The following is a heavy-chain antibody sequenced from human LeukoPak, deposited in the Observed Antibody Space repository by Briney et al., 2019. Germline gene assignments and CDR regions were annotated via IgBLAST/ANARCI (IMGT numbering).Heavy chain of an antibody. Sequence: SETLSLTCTVSGGSISTITYYWGWIRQPPGKGLEWVGHMYYRGNTFYNPSLKSRVTISVDTSKNQFSLKLSSVTAADTAVYYCARAPITMVRGVIMPWFDPWGQGTLVTVSS. J-gene: IGHJ5*02. V-gene: IGHV4-39*07. CDR2: MYYRGNT. D-gene: IGHD3-10*01. CDR1: GGSISTITYY. CDR3: ARAPITMVRGVIMPWFDP.